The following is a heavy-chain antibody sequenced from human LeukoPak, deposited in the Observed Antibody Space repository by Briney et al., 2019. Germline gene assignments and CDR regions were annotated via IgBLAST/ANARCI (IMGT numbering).Heavy chain of an antibody. CDR1: GFPFSASA. Sequence: GGSLRLSCAASGFPFSASAMTWVRQAPGKGLEWVSVIYNGGTTYYADSVKGRFTISRDNSKSTLFVYLQMNSLRTDDTALYYCAGGGEAARSLAYWGQGALVTVSS. J-gene: IGHJ4*02. V-gene: IGHV3-66*02. D-gene: IGHD6-6*01. CDR2: IYNGGTT. CDR3: AGGGEAARSLAY.